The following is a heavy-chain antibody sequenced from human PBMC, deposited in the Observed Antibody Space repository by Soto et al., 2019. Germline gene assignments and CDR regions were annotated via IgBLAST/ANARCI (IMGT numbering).Heavy chain of an antibody. CDR1: GFTFSSYD. D-gene: IGHD6-13*01. CDR3: AKAGANSSTWHSNWFDP. CDR2: ITSRAEGP. V-gene: IGHV3-23*01. J-gene: IGHJ5*02. Sequence: PGGSLRLSCAASGFTFSSYDMSWVRQTPGKGLEWVSAITSRAEGPYYRESVRGRFTISRDNSKNTLFLQMNRLRADDTAMFYCAKAGANSSTWHSNWFDPWGQGTLVTAPQ.